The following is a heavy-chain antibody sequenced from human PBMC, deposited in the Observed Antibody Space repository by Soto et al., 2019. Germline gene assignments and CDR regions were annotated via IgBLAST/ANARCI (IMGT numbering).Heavy chain of an antibody. CDR1: GFTFSSYA. CDR2: ISYDGSNK. Sequence: QVQLVESGGGVVQPGGSLRLSCAASGFTFSSYAMHWVRQAPGKGLEWVAVISYDGSNKYYADSVKGRFTISRDNSKNTLKLQMNSLRAEDTAGYYGARGHRLRLGELSSGLDYWGQGTLVTVSS. CDR3: ARGHRLRLGELSSGLDY. D-gene: IGHD3-16*02. J-gene: IGHJ4*02. V-gene: IGHV3-30-3*01.